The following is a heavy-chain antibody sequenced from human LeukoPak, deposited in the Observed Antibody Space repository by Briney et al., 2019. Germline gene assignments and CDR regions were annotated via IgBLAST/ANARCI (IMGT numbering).Heavy chain of an antibody. CDR3: AKRVGPGRAFDI. J-gene: IGHJ3*02. V-gene: IGHV3-23*01. D-gene: IGHD3-10*01. CDR2: ISDSGGST. Sequence: PGGSPRLSCAASGFTFSSYAMSWVRQAPGKGLEWVSAISDSGGSTYYADSVKGRFTISRDNSNNTLYLQVNSLRAEDTAVYYCAKRVGPGRAFDIWGQGTMVTVSS. CDR1: GFTFSSYA.